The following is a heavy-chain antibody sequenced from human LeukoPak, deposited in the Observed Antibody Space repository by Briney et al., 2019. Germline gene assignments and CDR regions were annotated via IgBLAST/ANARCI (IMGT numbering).Heavy chain of an antibody. CDR3: AKKANSGYYYAFDY. V-gene: IGHV3-23*01. CDR2: ISSSGGST. CDR1: GFTFSSYA. Sequence: GGSLRLSCVASGFTFSSYAMSWVRQRPGKGLEWVSAISSSGGSTYYADSVKGRFTISKDNSKNTLYMEMNSLRAEDTAVYYCAKKANSGYYYAFDYWGQGTLVTVSS. D-gene: IGHD3-22*01. J-gene: IGHJ4*02.